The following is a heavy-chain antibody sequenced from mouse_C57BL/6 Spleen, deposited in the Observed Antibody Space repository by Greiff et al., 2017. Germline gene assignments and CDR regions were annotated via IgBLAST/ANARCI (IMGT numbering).Heavy chain of an antibody. Sequence: VKLQESGAELARPGASVKLSCKASGYTFTSYGISWVKQRTGQGLEWIGEIYPNSGGTKYNEKFKSKATLTVDKPSSTAYMQLSSLTSEDSAVYYCAREGYYYGSSYPDYWGQGTTLTVSS. J-gene: IGHJ2*01. CDR2: IYPNSGGT. D-gene: IGHD1-1*01. CDR1: GYTFTSYG. CDR3: AREGYYYGSSYPDY. V-gene: IGHV1-81*01.